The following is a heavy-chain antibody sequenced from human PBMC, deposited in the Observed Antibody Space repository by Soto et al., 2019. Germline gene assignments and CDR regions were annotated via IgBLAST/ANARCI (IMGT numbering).Heavy chain of an antibody. D-gene: IGHD2-21*02. CDR2: IYWDDDE. V-gene: IGHV2-5*02. J-gene: IGHJ4*02. CDR1: GFSLTTRDVG. CDR3: VRASGGGNSAYFDY. Sequence: QITLEESGPTLVKPTQTLPLTCAFSGFSLTTRDVGVGWIRQPPGKALEWLALIYWDDDERYSPSLKSRLTITKDISKNQVVLTMTKMDHVDTATYYCVRASGGGNSAYFDYWGQGTLVTVSS.